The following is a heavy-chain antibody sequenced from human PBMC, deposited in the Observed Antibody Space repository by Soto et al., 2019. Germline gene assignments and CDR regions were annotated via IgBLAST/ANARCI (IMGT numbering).Heavy chain of an antibody. J-gene: IGHJ2*01. V-gene: IGHV1-2*02. Sequence: QVQLVQSGAEVKKPGASVKVSCKASGYTFTGYYMHWVRQAPGQGLEWMGWINPNSGGTNYAQKFQGRVTMTRDTSISTAYMELSRLRSDDTAVYYCARVGSIAAAGPTDWYFDLWGRGTLVTVSS. CDR1: GYTFTGYY. CDR3: ARVGSIAAAGPTDWYFDL. D-gene: IGHD6-13*01. CDR2: INPNSGGT.